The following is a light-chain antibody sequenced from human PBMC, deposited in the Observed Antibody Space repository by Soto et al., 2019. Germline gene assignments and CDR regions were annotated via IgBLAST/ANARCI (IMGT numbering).Light chain of an antibody. CDR3: QHNYCAPPT. V-gene: IGKV1-39*01. Sequence: DIQMTQSPSSLSASIGDRVSFTCRASQSISSHLAWYQQKPGQAPSLLICAASNLHSGVPTRFSGSGSGTDFTLISSSLSHEDIATYYWQHNYCAPPTFGQGTKLVIK. J-gene: IGKJ2*01. CDR2: AAS. CDR1: QSISSH.